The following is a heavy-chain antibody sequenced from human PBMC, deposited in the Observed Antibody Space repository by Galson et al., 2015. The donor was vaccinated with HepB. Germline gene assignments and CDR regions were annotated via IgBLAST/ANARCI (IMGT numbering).Heavy chain of an antibody. CDR2: ISAYNGNT. CDR1: GYTFTNYD. CDR3: ARHRVGWANGLSGTTTLFDY. V-gene: IGHV1-18*04. J-gene: IGHJ4*02. D-gene: IGHD1-7*01. Sequence: SVKVSCKASGYTFTNYDITWVRQAPGQGLEWMGWISAYNGNTNFAQKLQGRVTMTTDISTSTAYMELRSLRSDDTAVYYCARHRVGWANGLSGTTTLFDYWGQGTLVTVSS.